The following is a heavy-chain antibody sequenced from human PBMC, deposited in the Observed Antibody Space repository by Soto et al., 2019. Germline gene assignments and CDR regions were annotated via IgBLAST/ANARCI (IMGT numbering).Heavy chain of an antibody. CDR3: AAYDMTAVV. CDR1: GFTFSSSA. Sequence: GASVKVSCKASGFTFSSSAVQWVRQARGQRLEWIGWIVAGSGKTNYAQKFQERVSITRDMSTSRVYMELSSLTSEDTAVYYCAAYDMTAVVWGQGAQVPVSS. D-gene: IGHD3-9*01. J-gene: IGHJ4*02. CDR2: IVAGSGKT. V-gene: IGHV1-58*01.